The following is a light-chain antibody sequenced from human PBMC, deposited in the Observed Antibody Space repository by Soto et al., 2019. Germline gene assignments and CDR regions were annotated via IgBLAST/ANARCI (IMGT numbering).Light chain of an antibody. J-gene: IGLJ1*01. CDR1: SSDVGAYNY. CDR3: SSYTSSSTYV. CDR2: DVS. Sequence: QSALTQPASVSGSPGQSITISCTGTSSDVGAYNYVSWYQQHPGKAPKVMIYDVSNRPSGVSNRFSGSKSGNTASLTISGLQAEDEADYYCSSYTSSSTYVLGTGTKVTVL. V-gene: IGLV2-14*01.